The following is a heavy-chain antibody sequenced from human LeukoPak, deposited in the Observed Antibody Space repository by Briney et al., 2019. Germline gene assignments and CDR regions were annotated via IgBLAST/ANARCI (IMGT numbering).Heavy chain of an antibody. D-gene: IGHD6-19*01. CDR2: IYAGGNT. Sequence: GGSLRLSCAASGFTVRSNYLTWVRQAPGKGLEWVSVIYAGGNTYYADSVKGRFTISRDISNNTLYLQMNSLRAEDTAVYYCANRYPYSSGWYLDYWGQGTLVTVSS. J-gene: IGHJ4*02. V-gene: IGHV3-66*01. CDR1: GFTVRSNY. CDR3: ANRYPYSSGWYLDY.